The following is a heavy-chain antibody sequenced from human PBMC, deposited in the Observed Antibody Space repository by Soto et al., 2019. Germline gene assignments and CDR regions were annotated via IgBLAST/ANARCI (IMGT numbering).Heavy chain of an antibody. V-gene: IGHV3-30*18. CDR3: AKDRAYYYDSGGYYLGYFHH. Sequence: PGGSLRLSCAASGFTFSSYGMHWVRQAPGKGLEWVAVISYDGSYPYYADSVKGRFTISRDNSKNTLYLQMNSLRAEDTAVYYCAKDRAYYYDSGGYYLGYFHHWGQGTLVTVSS. CDR2: ISYDGSYP. D-gene: IGHD3-22*01. J-gene: IGHJ1*01. CDR1: GFTFSSYG.